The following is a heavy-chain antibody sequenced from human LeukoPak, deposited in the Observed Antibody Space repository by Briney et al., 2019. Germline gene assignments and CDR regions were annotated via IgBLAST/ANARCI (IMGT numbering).Heavy chain of an antibody. D-gene: IGHD3-3*01. CDR3: ARLLRFLEWLDY. J-gene: IGHJ4*02. CDR1: GFTFDDHA. V-gene: IGHV3-21*01. CDR2: ISSSSSYI. Sequence: GGSLRLSCAASGFTFDDHAMHWVRQAPGKGLEWVSSISSSSSYIYYADSVKGRFTISRDNAKNSLYLQMNSLRAEDTAVYYCARLLRFLEWLDYWGQGTLVTVSS.